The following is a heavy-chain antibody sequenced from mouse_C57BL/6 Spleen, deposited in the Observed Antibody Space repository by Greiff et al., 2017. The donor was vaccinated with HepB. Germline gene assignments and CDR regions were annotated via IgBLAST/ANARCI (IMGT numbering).Heavy chain of an antibody. CDR1: GYTFTDYN. J-gene: IGHJ3*01. V-gene: IGHV1-18*01. CDR3: ARGSSGYVPSWFAY. D-gene: IGHD3-2*02. CDR2: INPNNGGT. Sequence: VQLQQSGPELVKPGASVKIPCKASGYTFTDYNMDWVKQSHGKSLEWIGDINPNNGGTIYNQKFKGKATLTVDKSSSTAYMELRSLTSEDTAVYYCARGSSGYVPSWFAYWGQGTLVTVSA.